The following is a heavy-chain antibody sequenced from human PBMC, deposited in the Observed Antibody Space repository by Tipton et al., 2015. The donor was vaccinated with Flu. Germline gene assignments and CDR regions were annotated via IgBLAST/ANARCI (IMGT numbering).Heavy chain of an antibody. Sequence: TLSLTCTVSGGSISSYYWSWIRQPPGKGLEWIEYIYYSGSTNYNPSLKSRVTISVDTSKNQFSLKLSSVTAADTAVYYCARTGTTDFGAFDIWGQGTMVTVSS. J-gene: IGHJ3*02. CDR3: ARTGTTDFGAFDI. CDR1: GGSISSYY. CDR2: IYYSGST. D-gene: IGHD1-1*01. V-gene: IGHV4-59*01.